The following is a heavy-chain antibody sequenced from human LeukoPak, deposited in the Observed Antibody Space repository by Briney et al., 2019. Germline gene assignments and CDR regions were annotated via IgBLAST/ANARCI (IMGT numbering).Heavy chain of an antibody. CDR3: ARGLSYTILMVYPLYNWFDP. CDR2: INHSGST. D-gene: IGHD2-8*01. Sequence: TSETLSLTCAVYGESFSGYYWSWIRQPPGKGLEWIGEINHSGSTNYNPSLKSRVTISVDTSKNRFSLKLSSVTAADTAVYYCARGLSYTILMVYPLYNWFDPWGQGTLVTVSS. V-gene: IGHV4-34*01. CDR1: GESFSGYY. J-gene: IGHJ5*02.